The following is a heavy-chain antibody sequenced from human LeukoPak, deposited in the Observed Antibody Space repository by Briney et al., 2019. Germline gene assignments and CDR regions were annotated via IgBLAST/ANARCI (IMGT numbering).Heavy chain of an antibody. CDR2: ISAYNGNT. CDR1: GYTFNSYG. CDR3: ARDPERITIFGVAPGPYDY. J-gene: IGHJ4*02. D-gene: IGHD3-3*01. Sequence: GASVKVSCKASGYTFNSYGVNWVRQAPGQGLEWMGWISAYNGNTNYAQKLQGRVTMTTDTSTSTAYMELRSLRSDDTAVYYCARDPERITIFGVAPGPYDYWGQGTLVTVSS. V-gene: IGHV1-18*01.